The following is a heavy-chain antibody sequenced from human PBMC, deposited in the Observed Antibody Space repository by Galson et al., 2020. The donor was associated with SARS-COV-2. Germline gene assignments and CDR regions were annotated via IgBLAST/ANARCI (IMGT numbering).Heavy chain of an antibody. CDR1: GGPIRSGTYY. J-gene: IGHJ6*02. CDR3: ARGNSPCVTICEIVTVPCGRDV. CDR2: IYKGRNT. D-gene: IGHD3-3*01. Sequence: SETLSLTCTVSGGPIRSGTYYWCWIRQPAGKGLEWIGRIYKGRNTNYNPSLSSPATIAVDTSTIQFSLKLRFVTAAGTSVYYCARGNSPCVTICEIVTVPCGRDVWGQGTAVTVSS. V-gene: IGHV4-61*02.